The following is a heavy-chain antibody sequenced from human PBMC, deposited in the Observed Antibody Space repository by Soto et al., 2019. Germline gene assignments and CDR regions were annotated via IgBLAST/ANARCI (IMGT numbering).Heavy chain of an antibody. V-gene: IGHV1-58*01. D-gene: IGHD3-3*01. CDR2: IVVGSGNT. J-gene: IGHJ6*02. Sequence: SVKVSCKASGFTFTSSAVQWVRQARGQRLEWIGWIVVGSGNTNYAQKFQERVTITRDMSTSTAYMELSSLRSEDTAVYYCAADRYYDFWSGYPYYYYGMDVWGQGTTVTASS. CDR3: AADRYYDFWSGYPYYYYGMDV. CDR1: GFTFTSSA.